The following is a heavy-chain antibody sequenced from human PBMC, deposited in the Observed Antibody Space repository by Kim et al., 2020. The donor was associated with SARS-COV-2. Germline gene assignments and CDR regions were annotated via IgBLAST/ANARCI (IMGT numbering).Heavy chain of an antibody. CDR2: IYYSGST. V-gene: IGHV4-39*01. Sequence: ETLSLTCTVSGGSISSSSYYWGWIRQPPGKGLEWIGSIYYSGSTYYNPSLKSRVTISVDTSKNQFSLKLSSVTAADTAVYYCARIPFDSSGYYPPERFDPWGQGTLVTVSS. D-gene: IGHD3-22*01. J-gene: IGHJ5*02. CDR3: ARIPFDSSGYYPPERFDP. CDR1: GGSISSSSYY.